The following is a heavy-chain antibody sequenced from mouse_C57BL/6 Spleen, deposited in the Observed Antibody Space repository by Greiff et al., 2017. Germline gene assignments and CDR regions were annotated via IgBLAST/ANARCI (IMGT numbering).Heavy chain of an antibody. Sequence: VQLQQSGAELVRPGASVKLSCTASGFNIKDDYMHWVKQRPEQGLEWIGWIDPENGDTEYASKFQGKATITADTSSNTAYLQLSSLTSEDTAVYYCTTSAYYSNYYFDYWGQGTPLTVSS. V-gene: IGHV14-4*01. D-gene: IGHD2-5*01. J-gene: IGHJ2*01. CDR1: GFNIKDDY. CDR3: TTSAYYSNYYFDY. CDR2: IDPENGDT.